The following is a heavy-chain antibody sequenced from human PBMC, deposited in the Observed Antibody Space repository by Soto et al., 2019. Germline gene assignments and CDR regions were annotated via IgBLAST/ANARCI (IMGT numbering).Heavy chain of an antibody. V-gene: IGHV1-18*01. J-gene: IGHJ4*02. Sequence: QVQVVQSGAEMKKPGSSVKVSCKTSGYTFTTYGIGWVRQAPGQGLEWMGWISGANGHTNYAQNVQGRVTVTTDTSTSTAYMELRSLRPDDTAVYYCARGVAGAGGEYDYWGQGTLVTVSS. CDR3: ARGVAGAGGEYDY. CDR1: GYTFTTYG. D-gene: IGHD6-13*01. CDR2: ISGANGHT.